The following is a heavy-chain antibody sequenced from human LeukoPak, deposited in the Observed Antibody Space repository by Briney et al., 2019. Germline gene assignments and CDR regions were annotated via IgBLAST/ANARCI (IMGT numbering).Heavy chain of an antibody. D-gene: IGHD6-13*01. J-gene: IGHJ4*02. CDR3: AFIAAAGYYFDY. CDR1: GYTFTSYG. CDR2: ISAYNGNT. V-gene: IGHV1-18*01. Sequence: ASVKVSCKASGYTFTSYGISWVRQAPGQGLEWMGWISAYNGNTNYAQKLQGRVTMTTDTSTSTAYMELSSLRSEDTAVYYCAFIAAAGYYFDYWGQGTLVTVSS.